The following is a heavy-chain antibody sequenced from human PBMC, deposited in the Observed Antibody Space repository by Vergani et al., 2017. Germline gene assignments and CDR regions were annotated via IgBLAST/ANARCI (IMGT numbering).Heavy chain of an antibody. CDR1: GGSLSSSV. CDR3: ASQVTGSYYYYGMDV. J-gene: IGHJ6*02. CDR2: HLPKFGTA. Sequence: QVHLVQSGTEVKKPGSSVKVSCKASGGSLSSSVITWVRQAPGQGLEWMGRHLPKFGTANYAQKFQGRVTITADESTSTSYLALSSLTSDDTAVYYCASQVTGSYYYYGMDVWGQGTTVTVSS. D-gene: IGHD1-20*01. V-gene: IGHV1-69*13.